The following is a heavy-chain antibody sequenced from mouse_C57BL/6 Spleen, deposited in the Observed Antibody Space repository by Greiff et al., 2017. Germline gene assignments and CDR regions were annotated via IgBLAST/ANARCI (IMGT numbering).Heavy chain of an antibody. V-gene: IGHV1-55*01. J-gene: IGHJ1*03. Sequence: VQLQQSGAELVKPGASVKMSCKASGYTFTSYWITWVKQRPGQGLEWIGDIYPGSGSTNYNEKFKSKATLTVDTSSSTAYMQLSSLTSEDSAVYYCARNWDYYGSSYPYWYFDVWGTGTTVTVSS. CDR2: IYPGSGST. CDR3: ARNWDYYGSSYPYWYFDV. D-gene: IGHD1-1*01. CDR1: GYTFTSYW.